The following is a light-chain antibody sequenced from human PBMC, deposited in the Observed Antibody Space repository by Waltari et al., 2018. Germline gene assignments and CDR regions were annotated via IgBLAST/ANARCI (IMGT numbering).Light chain of an antibody. CDR1: QSVSSY. Sequence: EIVLTQYPANLSWSPGERATLSCRARQSVSSYLAWYQQKPGQAPRLLIYEASNRATGIPAMFSGSGSGTDFTLTISSLEPEDFAVYYCQQRSNWPPALTFGGGTKVEIK. CDR2: EAS. J-gene: IGKJ4*01. CDR3: QQRSNWPPALT. V-gene: IGKV3-11*01.